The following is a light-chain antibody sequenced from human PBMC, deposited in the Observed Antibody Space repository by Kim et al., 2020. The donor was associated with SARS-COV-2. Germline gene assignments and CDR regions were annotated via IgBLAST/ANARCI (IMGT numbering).Light chain of an antibody. J-gene: IGLJ1*01. V-gene: IGLV2-14*03. CDR3: SSYIRRSTNYV. Sequence: QSALTQPASVSGSPGQSITISCTGTSSDVGGYNYVSWYQQHPGKAPKLMIYDVSNRPSGVSNRFSGSKSGNTASLTISGLQAEDEADYYCSSYIRRSTNYVFGTGTRSPS. CDR2: DVS. CDR1: SSDVGGYNY.